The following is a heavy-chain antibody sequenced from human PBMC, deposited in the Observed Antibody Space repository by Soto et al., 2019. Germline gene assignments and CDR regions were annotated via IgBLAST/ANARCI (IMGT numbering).Heavy chain of an antibody. J-gene: IGHJ4*02. D-gene: IGHD6-19*01. CDR2: ISPGGDRI. CDR3: TKSADSAGWGVDF. CDR1: VFMFDSYA. V-gene: IGHV3-48*02. Sequence: WGSLIISCVASVFMFDSYAMNWVRQAPVKGLEWVSYISPGGDRIYYAESLKGRITISRDNARNSLSLQMNILSDEDTAVYYCTKSADSAGWGVDFWGQGTLVTVSS.